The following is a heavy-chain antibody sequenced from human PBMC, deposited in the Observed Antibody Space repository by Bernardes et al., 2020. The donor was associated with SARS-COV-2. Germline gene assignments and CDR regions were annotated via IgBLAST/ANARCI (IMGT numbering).Heavy chain of an antibody. V-gene: IGHV3-74*03. CDR1: GFILSDYW. CDR2: ISDDGTTT. Sequence: GSLRLSCEASGFILSDYWMHWVRQVPGKGLVWVSRISDDGTTTTYADSVKGRFTVSRDNAKNTLYLQMTSLSIEDTAVYYCTRGPLSGYGSFGVWGQGTLVAVSS. J-gene: IGHJ4*02. CDR3: TRGPLSGYGSFGV. D-gene: IGHD3-22*01.